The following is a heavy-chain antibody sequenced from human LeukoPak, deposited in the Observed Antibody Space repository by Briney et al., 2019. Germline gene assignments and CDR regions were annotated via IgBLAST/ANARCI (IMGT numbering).Heavy chain of an antibody. CDR1: GFTFSTYA. D-gene: IGHD2-15*01. V-gene: IGHV3-23*01. Sequence: PGGSLRLSCAASGFTFSTYAMSWVRQAPGKGLEWVSVISGSAGSTYYADSVKGRFTISRDNSKNTLFLQMNSLRGEDTAIYYCARGNIGSCYSVSDYWGQGTLVTVSS. CDR3: ARGNIGSCYSVSDY. CDR2: ISGSAGST. J-gene: IGHJ4*02.